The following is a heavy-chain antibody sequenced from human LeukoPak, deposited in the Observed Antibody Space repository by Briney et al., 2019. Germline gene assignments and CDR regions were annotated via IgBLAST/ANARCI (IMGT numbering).Heavy chain of an antibody. CDR3: ATHRRSGSGGSENAFEI. CDR2: IYDSGTT. V-gene: IGHV4-39*01. Sequence: PSETLSLTCTVSGGSISSSSYYWDWIRQAPGKGLEWIGNIYDSGTTHYNPSLKSRVTISGDTSKNQFSLKLNSVTAADTAIYYCATHRRSGSGGSENAFEIWGQGTMVTVSS. CDR1: GGSISSSSYY. J-gene: IGHJ3*02. D-gene: IGHD5-12*01.